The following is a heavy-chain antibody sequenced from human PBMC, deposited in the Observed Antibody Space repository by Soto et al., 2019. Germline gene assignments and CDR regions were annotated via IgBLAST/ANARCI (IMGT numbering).Heavy chain of an antibody. V-gene: IGHV1-69*01. D-gene: IGHD3-16*02. CDR1: GGTFSSYA. J-gene: IGHJ6*02. CDR3: ARRGPILGELSGDYYYSGMDV. CDR2: IIPIFGTA. Sequence: QVQLVQSGAEVKKPGSSVKVSCKASGGTFSSYAISWVRQAPGQGLEWMGGIIPIFGTANYAQKFQGRVTITADESTSTAYMELSRLRSEDTAVYYCARRGPILGELSGDYYYSGMDVWGQGTTVTVSS.